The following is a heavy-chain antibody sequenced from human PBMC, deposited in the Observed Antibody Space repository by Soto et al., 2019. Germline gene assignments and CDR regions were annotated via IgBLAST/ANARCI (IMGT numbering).Heavy chain of an antibody. Sequence: GGSLRLSCAASGFTFSSYVMHWVLQAPGKGLEWVAVISYDGSNKYYADSVKGRFTISRDNSKNTLYLQMNSLRAEDTAVYYCAKSRAVAGTCDYWGQGTLVTVSS. CDR2: ISYDGSNK. V-gene: IGHV3-30*18. CDR3: AKSRAVAGTCDY. J-gene: IGHJ4*02. CDR1: GFTFSSYV. D-gene: IGHD6-19*01.